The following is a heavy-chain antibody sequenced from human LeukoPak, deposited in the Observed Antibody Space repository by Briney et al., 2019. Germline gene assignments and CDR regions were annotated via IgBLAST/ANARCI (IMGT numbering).Heavy chain of an antibody. CDR2: INSDGSST. J-gene: IGHJ3*02. CDR3: AREAILAHTIPLI. V-gene: IGHV3-74*01. D-gene: IGHD3-3*01. CDR1: GFTFSSYW. Sequence: GGSLRLSCSASGFTFSSYWMHWVRQAPGKGLVWVSRINSDGSSTSYADSVKGRFTISRDNAKNTLYLQMNSLRAEDTAVYYCAREAILAHTIPLIWGQGTMVTVSS.